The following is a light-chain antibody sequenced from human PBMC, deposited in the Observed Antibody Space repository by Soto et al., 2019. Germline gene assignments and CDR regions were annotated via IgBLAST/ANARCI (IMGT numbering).Light chain of an antibody. Sequence: QSALTQPASVSGSPGQSITISCTGTSSDVGGYNYVSWYQQHPGKAPKLMIYEVSKWPSGVSNRFSGSKSGNTASLTISGLQAEDEADYYCSSYTSSGTLVFGGGTKLTVL. CDR2: EVS. V-gene: IGLV2-14*01. CDR1: SSDVGGYNY. J-gene: IGLJ2*01. CDR3: SSYTSSGTLV.